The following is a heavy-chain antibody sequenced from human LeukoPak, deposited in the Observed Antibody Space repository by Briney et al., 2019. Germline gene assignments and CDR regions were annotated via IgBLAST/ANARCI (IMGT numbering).Heavy chain of an antibody. CDR2: INHSGST. J-gene: IGHJ4*02. V-gene: IGHV4-34*01. CDR1: GGSFSGYY. Sequence: SETLSLTCAAYGGSFSGYYWSWIRQPPGKGLEWIGEINHSGSTNYNPSLKSRLTISVDTSKNQFSLKLSSVAAADTAVYYCASPRPLYSSSWFDYWGQGTLVTVSS. D-gene: IGHD6-13*01. CDR3: ASPRPLYSSSWFDY.